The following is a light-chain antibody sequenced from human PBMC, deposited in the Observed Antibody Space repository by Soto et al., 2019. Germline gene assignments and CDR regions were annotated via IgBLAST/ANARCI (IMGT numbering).Light chain of an antibody. J-gene: IGLJ1*01. CDR3: SSYTSSGTLYV. CDR2: DVS. CDR1: SSDVGGYNY. V-gene: IGLV2-14*03. Sequence: QSALTQPASVSGSPGQSITISCTGISSDVGGYNYVSWYQQLPGKAPKLIIYDVSNRPSGVSNRFSASKSANAASLTISGLQAEDEADYYCSSYTSSGTLYVFGTGTKLTVL.